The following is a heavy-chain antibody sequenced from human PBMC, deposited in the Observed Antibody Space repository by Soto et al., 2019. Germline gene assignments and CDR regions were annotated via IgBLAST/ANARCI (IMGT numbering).Heavy chain of an antibody. CDR1: GGSFSGYY. CDR3: ARTTTRARKEAYDY. Sequence: QVQLQQWGAGLLKPSETLSLTCAVYGGSFSGYYWSWIRQPPGKGLEWIGEINHSGSTNYNPSLKSRVTISVDTSKNQFSLKLSSVTAADTAVYYCARTTTRARKEAYDYWGQGTLVTVSS. D-gene: IGHD4-17*01. CDR2: INHSGST. J-gene: IGHJ4*02. V-gene: IGHV4-34*01.